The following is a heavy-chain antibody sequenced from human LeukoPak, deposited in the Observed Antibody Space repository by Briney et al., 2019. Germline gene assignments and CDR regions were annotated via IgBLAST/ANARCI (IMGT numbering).Heavy chain of an antibody. CDR1: GFTFSDFY. Sequence: GGSLRLSCVTSGFTFSDFYMSWIRQAPGKGLEWVSYISGSDSTIYYADSVKGRFTISRDNAKNSLYLQMNSLRAEDTAVYYCAKDLGLGGSGWYSGGNDYWGQGTLVTVSS. CDR2: ISGSDSTI. V-gene: IGHV3-11*01. J-gene: IGHJ4*02. CDR3: AKDLGLGGSGWYSGGNDY. D-gene: IGHD6-19*01.